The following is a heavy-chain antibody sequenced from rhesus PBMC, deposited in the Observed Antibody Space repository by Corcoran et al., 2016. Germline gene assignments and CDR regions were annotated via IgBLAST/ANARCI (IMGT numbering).Heavy chain of an antibody. CDR2: VDGNGAST. CDR1: GGSISGYY. CDR3: ARVKGWRYFDY. Sequence: QVHLQESGPGLVKPSETLSLTCTDSGGSISGYYWSRIRQPPGRGREWIGKVDGNGASTKTHPSLKNRVTISKDTSKNQFSLQLSYMTAADAAVYYCARVKGWRYFDYGGQGVLVTVSS. D-gene: IGHD2-21*01. V-gene: IGHV4-81*01. J-gene: IGHJ4*01.